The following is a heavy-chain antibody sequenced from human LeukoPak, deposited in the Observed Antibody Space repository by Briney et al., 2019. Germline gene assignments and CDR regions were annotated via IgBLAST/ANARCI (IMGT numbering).Heavy chain of an antibody. Sequence: GGSLRLSCAASGFTFSDYYMSWIRQAPGKGLEWVSYISSSGRTIYYADSVKGRFTISRDNAKNSLYLQMNSLRAEDTAVYYCARDDCSGGRCKDTYYYYGMDVWGQGTTVTVSS. D-gene: IGHD2-15*01. CDR2: ISSSGRTI. CDR3: ARDDCSGGRCKDTYYYYGMDV. CDR1: GFTFSDYY. J-gene: IGHJ6*02. V-gene: IGHV3-11*01.